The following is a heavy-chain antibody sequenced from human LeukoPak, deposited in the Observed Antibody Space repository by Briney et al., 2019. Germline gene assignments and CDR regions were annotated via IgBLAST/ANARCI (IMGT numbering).Heavy chain of an antibody. J-gene: IGHJ4*02. CDR2: IYYSGST. D-gene: IGHD3-10*01. Sequence: PSETLSLTCTVSGGSISSGDYYWSWIRQPPGKGLEWIGYIYYSGSTYYNPSLKSRVTISVDTFKNQFSLKLSSVTAADTAVYYCARGWTMVRGVPSLDYWGQGTLVTVSS. CDR1: GGSISSGDYY. V-gene: IGHV4-30-4*08. CDR3: ARGWTMVRGVPSLDY.